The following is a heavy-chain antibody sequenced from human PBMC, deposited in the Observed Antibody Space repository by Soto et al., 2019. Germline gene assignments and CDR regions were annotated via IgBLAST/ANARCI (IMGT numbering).Heavy chain of an antibody. Sequence: QVQLVQSGAEVKKPGASVKVSCKASGYTFTSYGISWVRQAPGQGLEWMGWISAYNGNTNYAQKLQGRVTMTTDTSTSTAYMELRSLRSDDTAVYYCVRDPSYSSSSRVRYYYYGMDVWGQGTTVTVSS. V-gene: IGHV1-18*01. J-gene: IGHJ6*02. CDR2: ISAYNGNT. CDR1: GYTFTSYG. D-gene: IGHD6-6*01. CDR3: VRDPSYSSSSRVRYYYYGMDV.